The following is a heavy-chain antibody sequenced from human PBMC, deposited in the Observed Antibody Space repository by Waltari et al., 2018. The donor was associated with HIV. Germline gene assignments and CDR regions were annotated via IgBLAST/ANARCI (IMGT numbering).Heavy chain of an antibody. D-gene: IGHD2-21*01. CDR1: GGSVSSGSYY. J-gene: IGHJ4*02. CDR2: IYYSGST. CDR3: ARVPISAPIDY. V-gene: IGHV4-61*01. Sequence: QVQLQESGPGLVKPSETLSLNCTVLGGSVSSGSYYWSWIREPPGKGLEWIGYIYYSGSTNYNPSLKSRVTISVDTSKNQFSLKLSSVTAADTAVYYCARVPISAPIDYWGQGTLVTVSS.